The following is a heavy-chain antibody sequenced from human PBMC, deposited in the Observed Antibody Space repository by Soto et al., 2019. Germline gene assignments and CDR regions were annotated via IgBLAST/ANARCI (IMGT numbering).Heavy chain of an antibody. D-gene: IGHD1-26*01. Sequence: GGSLRLSCAASGFTFDDYAMHWVRQAPGKGLEWVSLISGDGGSTYYADSVKGRFTISRDNSKNSLYLQMNSLRPEDSAWYYSAQSYSGSYYYYFYYGLDVWGQWSMGTVSS. J-gene: IGHJ6*02. CDR3: AQSYSGSYYYYFYYGLDV. CDR1: GFTFDDYA. V-gene: IGHV3-43*02. CDR2: ISGDGGST.